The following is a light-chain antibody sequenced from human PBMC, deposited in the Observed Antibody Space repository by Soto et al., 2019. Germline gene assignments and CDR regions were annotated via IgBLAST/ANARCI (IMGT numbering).Light chain of an antibody. J-gene: IGLJ2*01. CDR1: SSDVGGYNY. V-gene: IGLV2-8*01. Sequence: QSALTQPPSASGSPGQSVTISCTGSSSDVGGYNYVSWYQQHPGKAPKLMIYEVSKRPSGVPDRLSGSKSGNTASLTVSGLRAEDEADYYCSSYGGSNPVVFGGGTKLTV. CDR3: SSYGGSNPVV. CDR2: EVS.